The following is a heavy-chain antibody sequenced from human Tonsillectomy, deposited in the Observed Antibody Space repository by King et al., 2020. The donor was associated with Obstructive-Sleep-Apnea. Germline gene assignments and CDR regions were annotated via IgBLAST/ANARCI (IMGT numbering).Heavy chain of an antibody. CDR3: ASDSGVLYGDFDAFDI. CDR1: GGSISSGDYY. V-gene: IGHV4-30-4*01. J-gene: IGHJ3*02. Sequence: VQLQESGPGLVKPSQTLSLTCTVSGGSISSGDYYWSWIRQPPGKGLEWIGYIYYSGSTYYNPSLKSRVTISVDTSTNQFSLKLSSVTAADTAVYYCASDSGVLYGDFDAFDIWGQGTMVTVSS. CDR2: IYYSGST. D-gene: IGHD4-17*01.